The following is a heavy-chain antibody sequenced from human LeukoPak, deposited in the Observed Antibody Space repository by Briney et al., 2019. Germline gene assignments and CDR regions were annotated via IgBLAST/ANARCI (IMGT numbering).Heavy chain of an antibody. D-gene: IGHD2-21*01. CDR1: GGSISGSY. V-gene: IGHV4-59*12. Sequence: SETLSLTCTVSGGSISGSYWSWIRQPPGKGLEWIAYMYNSGSTNYNPSLKSRVTISVDTSKNQFSLELSSVTAADTAVYYCARESVASGGFNWFDPWGRGTLVTVSS. CDR3: ARESVASGGFNWFDP. J-gene: IGHJ5*02. CDR2: MYNSGST.